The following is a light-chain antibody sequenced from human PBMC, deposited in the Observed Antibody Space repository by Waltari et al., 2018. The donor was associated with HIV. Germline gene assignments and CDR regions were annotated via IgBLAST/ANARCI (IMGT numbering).Light chain of an antibody. J-gene: IGLJ3*02. CDR1: SSTLGAGYG. CDR2: ANT. Sequence: QSVLTQPPSVSGAPGQRVPISCTGTSSTLGAGYGVNWYQQYPGAAPKLLIFANTNRPSGVPDRFSGSKSGTSASLAITGVQAEDEAVYYCQSYDSSLSEGVFGGGTKLAVL. V-gene: IGLV1-40*01. CDR3: QSYDSSLSEGV.